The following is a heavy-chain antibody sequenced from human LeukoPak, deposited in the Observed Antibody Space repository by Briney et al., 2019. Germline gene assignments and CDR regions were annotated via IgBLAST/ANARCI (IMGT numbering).Heavy chain of an antibody. CDR1: GFTFSSYS. V-gene: IGHV3-21*04. CDR3: AKAFYEGATAGDFDY. Sequence: PGGSLRLSCAASGFTFSSYSMHWVRQAPGKGLEWVSSISSSSSSYSYTYYADSVKGRFTISRDNSKNTLYLQMNSLRAEDTAVYYCAKAFYEGATAGDFDYWGQGTLVTVSS. CDR2: ISSSSSSYSYT. D-gene: IGHD1-26*01. J-gene: IGHJ4*02.